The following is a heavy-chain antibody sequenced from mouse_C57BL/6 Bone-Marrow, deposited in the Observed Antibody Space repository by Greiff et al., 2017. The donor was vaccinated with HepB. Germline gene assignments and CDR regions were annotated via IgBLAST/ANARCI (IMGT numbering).Heavy chain of an antibody. Sequence: EVKLMESGPELVKPGASVKIPCKASGYTFTDYNMDWVKQSHGKSLEWIGDINPNNGGTNYNQKFKGKATLTVDKSSSTAYMELRSLTSEDTAVYYCARGDYFWFAYWGRGTRVTVSA. CDR3: ARGDYFWFAY. V-gene: IGHV1-18*01. D-gene: IGHD1-1*01. CDR1: GYTFTDYN. J-gene: IGHJ3*01. CDR2: INPNNGGT.